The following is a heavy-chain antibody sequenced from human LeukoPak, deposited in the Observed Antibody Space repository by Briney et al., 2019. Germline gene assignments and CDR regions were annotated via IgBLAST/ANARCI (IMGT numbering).Heavy chain of an antibody. D-gene: IGHD3-3*01. Sequence: GGSLRLSCAASGFSFSSYGISWVRQAPGKGLEWVSTINTSGGTTYYADSVKGRFTISRDNAKNSLYLQMNSLRAEDTAVYYCARDFYDFWSGSIRFDPWGQGTLVTVSS. J-gene: IGHJ5*02. CDR1: GFSFSSYG. CDR3: ARDFYDFWSGSIRFDP. V-gene: IGHV3-21*01. CDR2: INTSGGTT.